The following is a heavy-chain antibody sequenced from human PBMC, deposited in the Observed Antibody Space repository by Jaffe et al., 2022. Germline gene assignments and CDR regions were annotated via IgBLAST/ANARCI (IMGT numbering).Heavy chain of an antibody. J-gene: IGHJ4*02. Sequence: EVQLVESGGGLVQPGGSLRLSCAASGFTFSSYEMNWVRQAPGKGLEWVSYISSSGSTIYYADSVKGRFTISRDNAKNSLYLQMNSLRAEDTAVYYCASGGTQQWLVPWRETYFDYWGQGTLVTVSS. CDR2: ISSSGSTI. CDR3: ASGGTQQWLVPWRETYFDY. D-gene: IGHD6-19*01. V-gene: IGHV3-48*03. CDR1: GFTFSSYE.